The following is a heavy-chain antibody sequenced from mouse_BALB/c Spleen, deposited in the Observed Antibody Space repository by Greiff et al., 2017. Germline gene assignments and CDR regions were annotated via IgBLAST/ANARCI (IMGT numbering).Heavy chain of an antibody. D-gene: IGHD1-1*01. V-gene: IGHV5-6-2*01. J-gene: IGHJ4*01. Sequence: EVQRVESGGGLVKLGGSLKLSCAASGFTFSSYYMSWVRQTPEKRLELVAAINSNGGSTYYPDTVKGRFTISRDNAKNTLYLQMSSLKSEDTALYYCARHGLRETAMDYWGQGTSVTVSS. CDR2: INSNGGST. CDR1: GFTFSSYY. CDR3: ARHGLRETAMDY.